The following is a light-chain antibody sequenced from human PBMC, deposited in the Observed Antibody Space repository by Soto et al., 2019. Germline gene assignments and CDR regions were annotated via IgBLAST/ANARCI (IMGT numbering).Light chain of an antibody. CDR3: CSYAGSYPFV. J-gene: IGLJ1*01. V-gene: IGLV2-11*01. CDR2: DVS. CDR1: SSDVGGYSY. Sequence: QSVLTQPRSVSGSPGQSVTISCTGTSSDVGGYSYVSWYQQHPGKAPKLMIYDVSKRPSGVPDRFSGSKSGNTASLTISGLQAEDEADYYCCSYAGSYPFVFGTGTKLTVL.